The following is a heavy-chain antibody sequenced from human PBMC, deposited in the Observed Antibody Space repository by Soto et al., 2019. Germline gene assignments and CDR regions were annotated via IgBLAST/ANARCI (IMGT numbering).Heavy chain of an antibody. CDR2: IYYSGST. D-gene: IGHD6-6*01. V-gene: IGHV4-59*01. CDR3: ARDNDSSSTLGGMDV. CDR1: GGSISSYY. Sequence: PSETLSLTCTVSGGSISSYYWSWIRQPPGKGLEWIGYIYYSGSTNYNPSLKSRVTISVDTSKNQFSLKLSSVTAADTAVYYCARDNDSSSTLGGMDVWGQGTTVTVSS. J-gene: IGHJ6*02.